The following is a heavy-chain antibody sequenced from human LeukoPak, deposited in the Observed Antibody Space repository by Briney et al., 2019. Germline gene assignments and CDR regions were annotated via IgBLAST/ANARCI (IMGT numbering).Heavy chain of an antibody. V-gene: IGHV3-30-3*01. D-gene: IGHD4-11*01. CDR1: GFTFSSYA. CDR2: ISYDGSNK. CDR3: AREGTRVLTVTSFDY. J-gene: IGHJ4*02. Sequence: PGGSLRLSCAASGFTFSSYAMHWVRQAPGKGLEWVAVISYDGSNKYYADSVMGRFTISRDNSKNTLYLQMNSLRAEDTAVYYCAREGTRVLTVTSFDYWGQGTLVTVSS.